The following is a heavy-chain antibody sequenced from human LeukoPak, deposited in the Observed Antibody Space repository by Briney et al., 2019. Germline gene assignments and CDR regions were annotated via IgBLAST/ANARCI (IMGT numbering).Heavy chain of an antibody. CDR2: ITGSGGST. CDR3: SREAQCSSTTCYCEY. J-gene: IGHJ4*02. D-gene: IGHD2-2*01. CDR1: GFTFSSYA. V-gene: IGHV3-23*01. Sequence: GGSLRLSCAASGFTFSSYAMSWVRQAPAKGLEWVSIITGSGGSTYYADSVKGRFTISRDNSKNTLYLQMNSLRADDTAVYYCSREAQCSSTTCYCEYWGQGTLVTVSS.